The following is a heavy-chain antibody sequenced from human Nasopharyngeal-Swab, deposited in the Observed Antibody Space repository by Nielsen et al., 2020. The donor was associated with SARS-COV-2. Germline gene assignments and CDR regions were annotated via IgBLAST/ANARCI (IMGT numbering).Heavy chain of an antibody. V-gene: IGHV3-23*01. D-gene: IGHD3-22*01. CDR3: ATTMMPRPYYFDY. Sequence: GESLKISCAASGFTFSSYAMSWVRQAPGKGLEWVSAISGSGGSTYYADSVKGRFTISRDNSKNTLYLQMNSLRAEDTAVYYCATTMMPRPYYFDYWGQGTLVTVSS. CDR2: ISGSGGST. CDR1: GFTFSSYA. J-gene: IGHJ4*02.